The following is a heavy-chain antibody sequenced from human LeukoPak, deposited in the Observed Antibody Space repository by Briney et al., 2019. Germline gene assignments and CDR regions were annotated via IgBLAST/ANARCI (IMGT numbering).Heavy chain of an antibody. CDR2: IKSKTDGGTA. J-gene: IGHJ4*02. Sequence: GGSLRLSCAASGFSLSNAWMSWVRQAPGKGLEWVGRIKSKTDGGTADYAAPVNGRFTISRDDSKNTLYLQMNSLKTEDTAVYYCTTTTYRAGEACWGQGTVVSVSS. V-gene: IGHV3-15*01. CDR1: GFSLSNAW. D-gene: IGHD1-14*01. CDR3: TTTTYRAGEAC.